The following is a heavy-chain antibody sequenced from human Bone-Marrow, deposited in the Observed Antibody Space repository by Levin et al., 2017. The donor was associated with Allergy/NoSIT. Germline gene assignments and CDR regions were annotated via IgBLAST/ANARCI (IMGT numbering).Heavy chain of an antibody. J-gene: IGHJ6*03. CDR2: ISYDGNTK. D-gene: IGHD3-22*01. CDR1: GFTFSSYA. Sequence: PGGSLRLSCDASGFTFSSYAMHWVRQAPGKGLEGVAVISYDGNTKYYADSLEGRFTISRDNSKHTLYLQMNSLRAEDTAQYFCAGSHDSRDYYYYMDVWGKGTTVTVSS. CDR3: AGSHDSRDYYYYMDV. V-gene: IGHV3-30*03.